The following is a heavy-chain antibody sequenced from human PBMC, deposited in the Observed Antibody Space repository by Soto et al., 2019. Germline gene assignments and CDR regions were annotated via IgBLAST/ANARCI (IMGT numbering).Heavy chain of an antibody. V-gene: IGHV4-39*01. Sequence: PSETLSLTCTVSGGSISSSSYYWGWIRRPPGKGLEWIGSIYYSGSTYYNPSLKSRVTISVDTSKNQFSLKLSSVTAADTAVYYCASSGPLTIFGGLDYYYMDVWGKGTTVTVSS. CDR2: IYYSGST. CDR1: GGSISSSSYY. CDR3: ASSGPLTIFGGLDYYYMDV. D-gene: IGHD3-3*01. J-gene: IGHJ6*03.